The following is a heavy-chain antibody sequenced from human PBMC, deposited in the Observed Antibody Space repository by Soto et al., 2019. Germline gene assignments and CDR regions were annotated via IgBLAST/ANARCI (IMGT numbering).Heavy chain of an antibody. CDR3: AKDSRRAVVALLDAFDI. V-gene: IGHV3-9*01. Sequence: GGSLRLSCAASGFTFDDYAMHWVRQAPGKGLEWVSGISWNSGSIGYADSGKGRFTISRDNAKNSLYLQMNSLRAEDTALYYCAKDSRRAVVALLDAFDIWGQGTMVTVSS. CDR1: GFTFDDYA. D-gene: IGHD2-15*01. CDR2: ISWNSGSI. J-gene: IGHJ3*02.